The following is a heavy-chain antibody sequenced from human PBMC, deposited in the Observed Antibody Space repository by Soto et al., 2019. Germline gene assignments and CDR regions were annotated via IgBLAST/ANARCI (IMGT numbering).Heavy chain of an antibody. CDR2: ISGSGGST. CDR3: AKATVIAVAGTASHFDY. J-gene: IGHJ4*02. CDR1: GFTFSSYA. Sequence: EVQLLESGGGLVQPGGSLRLSCAASGFTFSSYAMSWVRQAPGKGLEWVSAISGSGGSTYYADSVKGRFTISRDNSKNKVYLQTNSLRDEDTSVYYCAKATVIAVAGTASHFDYWGQGTLVTVS. D-gene: IGHD6-19*01. V-gene: IGHV3-23*01.